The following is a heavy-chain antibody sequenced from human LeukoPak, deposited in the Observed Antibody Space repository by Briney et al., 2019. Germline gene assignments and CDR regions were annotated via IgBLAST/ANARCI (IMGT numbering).Heavy chain of an antibody. V-gene: IGHV1-2*02. J-gene: IGHJ6*03. Sequence: ASVKVSCKASGYTFTGYYMHWVRQAPGQGLEWKGWINPNSGGTNYAQKFQGRVTMTRDTSISTAYMELSRLRSDDTAVYYCARDRSIVVVPAAMPTYYMDVWGKGTTVTVSS. CDR3: ARDRSIVVVPAAMPTYYMDV. D-gene: IGHD2-2*01. CDR2: INPNSGGT. CDR1: GYTFTGYY.